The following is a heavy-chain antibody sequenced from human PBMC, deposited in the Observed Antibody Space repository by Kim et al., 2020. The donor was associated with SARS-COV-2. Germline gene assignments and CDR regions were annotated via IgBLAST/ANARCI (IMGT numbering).Heavy chain of an antibody. CDR1: GFTFSSYS. V-gene: IGHV3-48*02. CDR2: ISSSSSTI. D-gene: IGHD6-19*01. Sequence: GGSLRLSCAASGFTFSSYSMNWVRQAPGKGLEWVSYISSSSSTIYYADSVKGRFTISRDNAKNSLYLQMNSLRDEDTAVYYCARGFSGWYVDYFDYWGQGTLVTVSS. CDR3: ARGFSGWYVDYFDY. J-gene: IGHJ4*02.